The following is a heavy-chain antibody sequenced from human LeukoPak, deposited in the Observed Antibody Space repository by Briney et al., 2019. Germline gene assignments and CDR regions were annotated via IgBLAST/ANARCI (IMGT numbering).Heavy chain of an antibody. CDR2: ISIYNGNT. J-gene: IGHJ5*02. CDR3: ARITYDFWSGYYMPDDP. CDR1: GYTFTNYG. Sequence: ASVKVSCKASGYTFTNYGISWVRQAPGQGGEGRGWISIYNGNTDYAQKLRGRVTMTTDTYTRTAYMELRSLRSDDTAVYYCARITYDFWSGYYMPDDPWGQGTLVTVSS. V-gene: IGHV1-18*01. D-gene: IGHD3-3*01.